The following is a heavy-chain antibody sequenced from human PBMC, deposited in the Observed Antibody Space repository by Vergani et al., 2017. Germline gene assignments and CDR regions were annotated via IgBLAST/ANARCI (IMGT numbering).Heavy chain of an antibody. CDR2: IYYSGST. CDR1: GGSISSYY. V-gene: IGHV4-59*01. CDR3: AKRAVGRQYWSENWFDP. J-gene: IGHJ5*02. Sequence: QVQLQESGPGLVKPSETLSLTCTVSGGSISSYYWSWIRQPPGKGLEWIGYIYYSGSTNYNPSLKSRVTISVDTSKNQFSLKLSSVTAADTAVYYCAKRAVGRQYWSENWFDPWGQGTLVTVFS. D-gene: IGHD3-3*01.